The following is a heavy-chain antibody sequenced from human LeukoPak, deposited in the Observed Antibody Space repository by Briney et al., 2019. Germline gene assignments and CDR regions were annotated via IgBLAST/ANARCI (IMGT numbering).Heavy chain of an antibody. CDR2: IYHSGST. D-gene: IGHD3-10*01. V-gene: IGHV4-4*02. CDR1: GFTFSNYAM. CDR3: ARHAIYYYGSGSYYNHIDY. J-gene: IGHJ4*02. Sequence: GSLRLSCAASGFTFSNYAMSWVRQPPGKGLEWIGEIYHSGSTNYNPSLKSRVTISVDKSKNQFSLKLSSVTAADTAVYYCARHAIYYYGSGSYYNHIDYWGQGTLVTVSS.